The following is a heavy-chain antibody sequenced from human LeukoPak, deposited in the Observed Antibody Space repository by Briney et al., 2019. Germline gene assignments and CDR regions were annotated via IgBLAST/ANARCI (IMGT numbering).Heavy chain of an antibody. D-gene: IGHD3-10*01. Sequence: QAGGSLRLSCVASEFIFSDYWMSWVRQAPGKGLEWVANIKQGGREEKYVGSVKGRFAISRDDAKSTLYLQMDSLSGDDTAVYYCTRDNGGWFDSWGRGTLVTVSS. CDR3: TRDNGGWFDS. V-gene: IGHV3-7*03. J-gene: IGHJ5*01. CDR1: EFIFSDYW. CDR2: IKQGGREE.